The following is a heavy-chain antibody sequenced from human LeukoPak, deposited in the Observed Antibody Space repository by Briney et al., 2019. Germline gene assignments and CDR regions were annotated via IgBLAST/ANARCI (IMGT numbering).Heavy chain of an antibody. J-gene: IGHJ4*02. CDR1: GYTLTELS. D-gene: IGHD3-3*01. CDR3: ATVDFWSGSPLDY. Sequence: GASVKVSCKVSGYTLTELSMHWVRQAPGKGLEWMGGFDPEDGETIYAQKFQGRVTMIEDTSTDTAYMELSSLRSEDTAVYYCATVDFWSGSPLDYWGQGTLVTVSS. CDR2: FDPEDGET. V-gene: IGHV1-24*01.